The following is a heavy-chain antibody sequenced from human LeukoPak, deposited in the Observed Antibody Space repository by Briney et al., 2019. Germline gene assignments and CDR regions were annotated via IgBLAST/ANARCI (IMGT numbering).Heavy chain of an antibody. CDR3: ARVYCSSTSCYKDFDY. CDR1: GYTFTSYG. Sequence: ASVKVSCKASGYTFTSYGISWVRQAPGQGLEWMGWNSAYNGNTNYAQKLQGRVTMTTDTSTSTAYMELRSLRSDDTAVYYCARVYCSSTSCYKDFDYWGQGTLVTVS. D-gene: IGHD2-2*02. V-gene: IGHV1-18*01. CDR2: NSAYNGNT. J-gene: IGHJ4*02.